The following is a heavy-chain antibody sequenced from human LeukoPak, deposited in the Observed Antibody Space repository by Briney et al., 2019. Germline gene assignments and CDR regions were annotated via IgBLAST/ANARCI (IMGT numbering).Heavy chain of an antibody. CDR2: IYSGGST. Sequence: GGSLRLSCAASGFTVSSNYMSWVRQAPGKGLEWVSVIYSGGSTYYADSVKGRFTISRDNSKNTLYLQMNSLRAEDTAVYYCARRKHYYDSSGYYSPAHFDYWGQGTLVTVSS. J-gene: IGHJ4*02. CDR1: GFTVSSNY. CDR3: ARRKHYYDSSGYYSPAHFDY. V-gene: IGHV3-66*04. D-gene: IGHD3-22*01.